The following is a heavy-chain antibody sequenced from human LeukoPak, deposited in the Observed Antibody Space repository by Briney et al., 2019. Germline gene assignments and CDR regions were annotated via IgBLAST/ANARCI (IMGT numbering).Heavy chain of an antibody. CDR2: ISGSGGST. V-gene: IGHV3-23*01. J-gene: IGHJ4*02. Sequence: PGRSLRLSCAASGFTFSSYAMSWVRQAPGKGLEWVSAISGSGGSTYYADSVKGRFTISRDNSKNTLYLQMNSLRAEDTAVYYCARRGTYGITMIVVVITDPYYFDYWGQGTLVTVSS. CDR1: GFTFSSYA. D-gene: IGHD3-22*01. CDR3: ARRGTYGITMIVVVITDPYYFDY.